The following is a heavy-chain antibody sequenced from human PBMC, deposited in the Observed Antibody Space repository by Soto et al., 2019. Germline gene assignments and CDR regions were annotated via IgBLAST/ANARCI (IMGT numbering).Heavy chain of an antibody. CDR2: IIPIFGTA. Sequence: QVQLVQSGAEVKKPGSSVKVSCTASGGTFSSYAITWVRQAPGQGLEWMGGIIPIFGTANYAQKFQGRVTITADESLTTAYMELSSLRSEDTAVYYCARDFPSSSSDPWGQGTLVTVSS. CDR1: GGTFSSYA. CDR3: ARDFPSSSSDP. J-gene: IGHJ5*02. V-gene: IGHV1-69*01.